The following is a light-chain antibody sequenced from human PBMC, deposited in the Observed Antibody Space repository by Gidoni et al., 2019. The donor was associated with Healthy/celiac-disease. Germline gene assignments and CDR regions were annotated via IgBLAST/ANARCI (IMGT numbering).Light chain of an antibody. J-gene: IGKJ1*01. CDR2: DAS. CDR1: QSVSTY. Sequence: EIVLTQSPATLSLSPGERATLSCRASQSVSTYLAWYQQKPGQAPRLLIYDASNRATGIPARFSGSGSGTDFTLTISSLEPEDFAVYYCQLRTWTFXQXTKVEIK. V-gene: IGKV3-11*01. CDR3: QLRTWT.